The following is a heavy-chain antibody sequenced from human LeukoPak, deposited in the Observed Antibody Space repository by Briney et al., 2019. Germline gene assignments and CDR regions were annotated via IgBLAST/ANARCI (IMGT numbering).Heavy chain of an antibody. V-gene: IGHV1-18*01. CDR3: ASTQYCSGGSCYWDYYYGMDV. J-gene: IGHJ6*02. D-gene: IGHD2-15*01. CDR1: GYTFTSYG. Sequence: ASVKVSCKASGYTFTSYGISWVRQAPGQGLEWMGWISAYNGNTNYAQKLQGRVTMTTDTSTSTAYMELRSLRSDDTAVYYCASTQYCSGGSCYWDYYYGMDVWGQGTTVTVSS. CDR2: ISAYNGNT.